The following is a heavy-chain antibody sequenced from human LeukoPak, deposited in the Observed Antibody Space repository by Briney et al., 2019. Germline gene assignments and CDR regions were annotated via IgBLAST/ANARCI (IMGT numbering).Heavy chain of an antibody. D-gene: IGHD6-13*01. J-gene: IGHJ5*02. CDR3: ARGDYSSSWYEYNWFDP. CDR2: IYHSGST. CDR1: GGSISSSNW. V-gene: IGHV4-4*02. Sequence: PSGTLSLTCAVSGGSISSSNWWSWVRQPPGKGLEWIGEIYHSGSTNYNPSLKSRVTISVDTSKNQFSLKLSSVTAADTAVYYCARGDYSSSWYEYNWFDPWGQGTLVTVSS.